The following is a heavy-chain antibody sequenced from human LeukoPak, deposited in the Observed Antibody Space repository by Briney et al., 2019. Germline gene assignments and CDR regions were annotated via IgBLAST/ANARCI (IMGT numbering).Heavy chain of an antibody. CDR1: GGSISSYY. V-gene: IGHV4-59*01. CDR3: ARYYSDYGAALGY. J-gene: IGHJ4*02. Sequence: SETLSLTCTVSGGSISSYYWSWIRQPPGKGLEWIGYIYYSGSTNYNPSLKSRVTISVDTSKNQLSLKLSSVTAADTAVYYCARYYSDYGAALGYWGQGTLVTVSS. CDR2: IYYSGST. D-gene: IGHD5-12*01.